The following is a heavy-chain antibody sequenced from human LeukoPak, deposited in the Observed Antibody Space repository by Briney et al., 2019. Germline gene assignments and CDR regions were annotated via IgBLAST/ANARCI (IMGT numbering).Heavy chain of an antibody. CDR2: ITSSSSTI. J-gene: IGHJ4*02. D-gene: IGHD3-16*01. Sequence: PGGSLRLSCAASGFTLSSYSMNWVRQAPGKGLEWISYITSSSSTIHYADSVRGRFTISRDNAQNTLFLQMTSLRVEDTAVYYCAKDMTGPDDSWGPGTLVTVSS. CDR1: GFTLSSYS. CDR3: AKDMTGPDDS. V-gene: IGHV3-48*01.